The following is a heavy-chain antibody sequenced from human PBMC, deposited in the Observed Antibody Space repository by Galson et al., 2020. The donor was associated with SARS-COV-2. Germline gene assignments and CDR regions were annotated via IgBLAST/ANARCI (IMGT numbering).Heavy chain of an antibody. CDR1: GGSFSGYS. CDR3: ARGHRGVGPSPVLGLGPFSSYVYMDV. CDR2: INIGGNT. Sequence: SETLSLTCAVYGGSFSGYSWTWIRQPSGKGLEWIGEINIGGNTNYSPSLRSRVTVSVDTSKNQFSLNLRSVTAADTALYYWARGHRGVGPSPVLGLGPFSSYVYMDVWDKGTTVTVAS. D-gene: IGHD3-10*01. J-gene: IGHJ6*03. V-gene: IGHV4-34*01.